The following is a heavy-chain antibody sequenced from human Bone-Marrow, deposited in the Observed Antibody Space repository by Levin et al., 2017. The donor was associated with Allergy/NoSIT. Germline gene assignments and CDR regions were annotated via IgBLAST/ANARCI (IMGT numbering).Heavy chain of an antibody. CDR3: VREPVYIGGLDY. V-gene: IGHV3-21*01. Sequence: GGSLRLSCAASGFVFATFGMNWVRQAPGKGLEWVASISSTPGYIFYAESVKGRFSISSDNTRGSLYLHMDDLGTEDTALYYCVREPVYIGGLDYWGQGTLVTVSS. CDR2: ISSTPGYI. D-gene: IGHD3-16*01. CDR1: GFVFATFG. J-gene: IGHJ4*02.